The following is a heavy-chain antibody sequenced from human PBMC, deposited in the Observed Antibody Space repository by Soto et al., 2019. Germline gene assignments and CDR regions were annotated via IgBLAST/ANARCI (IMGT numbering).Heavy chain of an antibody. CDR1: GGSSSGYY. Sequence: QVQLQQWGAGLLKPSETLSLTCAVYGGSSSGYYWSWIRQPPGKGLEWIGEINHSGSTNYNPSLKSRVTISVDTSKNQFSLKLSSVTAADTAVYYCARGLGRVGATPAHADYWGQGTLVTVSS. CDR3: ARGLGRVGATPAHADY. D-gene: IGHD1-26*01. V-gene: IGHV4-34*01. CDR2: INHSGST. J-gene: IGHJ4*02.